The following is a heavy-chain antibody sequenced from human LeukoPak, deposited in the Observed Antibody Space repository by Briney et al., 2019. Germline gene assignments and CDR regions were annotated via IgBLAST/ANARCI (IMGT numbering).Heavy chain of an antibody. D-gene: IGHD6-19*01. CDR2: IYFSGST. CDR3: ARPHSSGWYGGFDI. CDR1: GGSISGFY. V-gene: IGHV4-4*09. Sequence: SETLSLTCTVSGGSISGFYWSWIRQPPGKGLEWIGFIYFSGSTTYNPSLKSRVSMSLDSSKNQFSLKLRSVTAADTALYYCARPHSSGWYGGFDIWGQGTMVTVSS. J-gene: IGHJ3*02.